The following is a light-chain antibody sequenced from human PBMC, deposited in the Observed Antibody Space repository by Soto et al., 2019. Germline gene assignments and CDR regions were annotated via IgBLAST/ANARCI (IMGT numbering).Light chain of an antibody. CDR1: RSLVFSDGKTY. CDR3: MQTVEAPWT. CDR2: DVS. Sequence: DVVMTQTPLSLSVTPGQAASISCKSSRSLVFSDGKTYFYWYLQKPGQPPQLLIYDVSNRFSGVPERFSGSGSGTDFTLKISRVEAEDVGVYYCMQTVEAPWTFGQGTKVDIK. J-gene: IGKJ1*01. V-gene: IGKV2D-29*01.